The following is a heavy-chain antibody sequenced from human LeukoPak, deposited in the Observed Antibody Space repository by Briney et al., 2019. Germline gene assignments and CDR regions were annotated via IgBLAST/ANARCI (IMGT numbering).Heavy chain of an antibody. CDR3: ARHGTLTGWDSYYYYMDV. J-gene: IGHJ6*03. CDR1: GYSFTNYW. V-gene: IGHV5-51*01. D-gene: IGHD1-14*01. Sequence: GESLKISCKGSGYSFTNYWIGWVRQMPGKGLEWMGIIYPGDSDTRYSPSFQGQVTFSADKSISTAYLQWSSLKASDTAMYYCARHGTLTGWDSYYYYMDVWGKGTPVTVS. CDR2: IYPGDSDT.